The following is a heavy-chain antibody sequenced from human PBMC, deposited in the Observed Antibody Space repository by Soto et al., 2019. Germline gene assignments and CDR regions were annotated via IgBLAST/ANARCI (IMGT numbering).Heavy chain of an antibody. CDR2: ISYDGSNK. CDR1: GFTFSSYA. CDR3: AREWYYDSSGYSGDFDY. D-gene: IGHD3-22*01. V-gene: IGHV3-30-3*01. Sequence: GGSLRLSCAASGFTFSSYAMHWVRQAPGKGLEWVAVISYDGSNKYYADSVKGRFTISRDNSKNTLYLQMNSLRAEDTAVYYCAREWYYDSSGYSGDFDYWGQGTLVTVSS. J-gene: IGHJ4*02.